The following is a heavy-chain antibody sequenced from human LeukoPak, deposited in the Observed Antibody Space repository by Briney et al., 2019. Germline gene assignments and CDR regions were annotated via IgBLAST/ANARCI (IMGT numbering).Heavy chain of an antibody. J-gene: IGHJ4*02. Sequence: SETLSLTCAVYGGSFSGYYWSWIRQPPGKGLEWIGEINHSGSTNYNPPLKSRVTISVDTSKNQFSLKLSSVTAADTAVYYCAGGPAELRYFDWLSQYDYWGQGTLVTVSS. CDR3: AGGPAELRYFDWLSQYDY. CDR1: GGSFSGYY. V-gene: IGHV4-34*01. CDR2: INHSGST. D-gene: IGHD3-9*01.